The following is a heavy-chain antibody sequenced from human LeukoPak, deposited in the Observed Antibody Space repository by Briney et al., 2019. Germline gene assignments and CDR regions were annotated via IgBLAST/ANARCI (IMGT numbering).Heavy chain of an antibody. CDR3: ARCGSGGSCYSFDWFDP. CDR1: GYTFTCYY. Sequence: VKVSCKASGYTFTCYYMHWVRQAPGQGLEWMGWINPNSGGTNYAQKFQGRVTMTRDTPISTAYMELSRPRSDDTAVYYCARCGSGGSCYSFDWFDPWGQGTLVTVSS. V-gene: IGHV1-2*02. D-gene: IGHD2-15*01. CDR2: INPNSGGT. J-gene: IGHJ5*02.